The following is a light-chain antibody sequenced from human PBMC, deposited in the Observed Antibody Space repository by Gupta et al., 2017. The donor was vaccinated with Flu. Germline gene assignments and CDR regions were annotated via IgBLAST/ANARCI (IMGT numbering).Light chain of an antibody. V-gene: IGLV2-14*01. CDR3: SSYTSTSTLVV. J-gene: IGLJ2*01. CDR2: EVS. Sequence: SGDVGSYDYVTWYQQHPGKAPELVIFEVSRRPSGISDRFSGYKSGNTASLTISGLLAEDEAYYYCSSYTSTSTLVVFGGGTKLTVL. CDR1: SGDVGSYDY.